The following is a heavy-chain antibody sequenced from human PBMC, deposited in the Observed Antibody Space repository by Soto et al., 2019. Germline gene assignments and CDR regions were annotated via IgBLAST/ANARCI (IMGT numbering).Heavy chain of an antibody. D-gene: IGHD3-10*01. CDR1: KFTFSNYI. Sequence: GGSLRLSCAASKFTFSNYIMNWVRQAPGKGLEWVSYISSSGSTIYYADSVKGRFTISRDNAENSLYLQMNSLRAEDTAVYSCDRGGFGEQTYYYYGMDVWGQGTTVTVSS. CDR2: ISSSGSTI. V-gene: IGHV3-48*01. CDR3: DRGGFGEQTYYYYGMDV. J-gene: IGHJ6*02.